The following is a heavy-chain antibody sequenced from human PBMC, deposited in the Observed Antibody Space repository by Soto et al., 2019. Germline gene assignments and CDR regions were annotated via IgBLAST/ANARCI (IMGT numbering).Heavy chain of an antibody. CDR1: GGTFSSYA. J-gene: IGHJ6*02. CDR3: ARESGGYSYGYWAKRDYYYGMDV. V-gene: IGHV1-69*13. CDR2: IIPIFGTA. D-gene: IGHD5-18*01. Sequence: SVKVSCKASGGTFSSYAISWVRQAPGQGLEWMGGIIPIFGTANYAQKFQGRVTITADESTSTAYMELSSLRSEDTAVYYCARESGGYSYGYWAKRDYYYGMDVWGQGTTVTVSS.